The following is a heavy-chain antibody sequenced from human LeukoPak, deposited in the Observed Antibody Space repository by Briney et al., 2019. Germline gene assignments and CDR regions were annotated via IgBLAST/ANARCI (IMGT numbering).Heavy chain of an antibody. J-gene: IGHJ4*02. CDR2: IKSKTDGGTI. Sequence: PGGSLRLSCAASGLTFSLAWMSWVRQAPGKGLEWVGRIKSKTDGGTIDYAAPVKGRFTISRDDSKNTLYLQMNSLKTEDTAVYYCTTGTRNASRGCWGQGTLVTFSS. CDR3: TTGTRNASRGC. V-gene: IGHV3-15*01. CDR1: GLTFSLAW. D-gene: IGHD2-8*01.